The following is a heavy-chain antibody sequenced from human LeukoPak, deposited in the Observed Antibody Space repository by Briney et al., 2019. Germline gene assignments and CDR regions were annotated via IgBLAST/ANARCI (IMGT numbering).Heavy chain of an antibody. Sequence: SVTVSCKASGGTFSSYAISWVRLAPGQGVEWMGWIIPRLDIANSAQSFQGRVTITADKSTSTAYMELSSLRSDVTAVYYCAREWYDILTGYQGFQLDYWGQGSLVTVSS. J-gene: IGHJ4*02. CDR3: AREWYDILTGYQGFQLDY. CDR1: GGTFSSYA. D-gene: IGHD3-9*01. CDR2: IIPRLDIA. V-gene: IGHV1-69*04.